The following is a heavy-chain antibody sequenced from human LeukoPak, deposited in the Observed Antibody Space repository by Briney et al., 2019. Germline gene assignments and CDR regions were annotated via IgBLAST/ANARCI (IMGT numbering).Heavy chain of an antibody. V-gene: IGHV1-8*01. Sequence: ASVKVSCKASGYTFTSYDINWVRQATGQGLEWMGWMNPNSGNTGYAQKFQGRVTMTRNTSISTAYMELSSLRSEDTAVYYCARDLAGHYYGSGSSFDYWGQGTLVTVS. CDR2: MNPNSGNT. D-gene: IGHD3-10*01. J-gene: IGHJ4*02. CDR3: ARDLAGHYYGSGSSFDY. CDR1: GYTFTSYD.